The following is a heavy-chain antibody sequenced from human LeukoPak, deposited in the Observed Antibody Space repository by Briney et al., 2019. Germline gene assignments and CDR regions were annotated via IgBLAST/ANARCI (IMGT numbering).Heavy chain of an antibody. CDR2: ISSSGSII. CDR1: GFTFSGYE. J-gene: IGHJ4*02. Sequence: PGGSLRLSCAASGFTFSGYEMKWVRQAPGKGLEWVSYISSSGSIIYYADSVKGRFTISRDNTKNSLYLQMNSLTAEDTAVYYCARDGAVAGIENDYWGKGNVVTVSS. CDR3: ARDGAVAGIENDY. D-gene: IGHD6-19*01. V-gene: IGHV3-48*03.